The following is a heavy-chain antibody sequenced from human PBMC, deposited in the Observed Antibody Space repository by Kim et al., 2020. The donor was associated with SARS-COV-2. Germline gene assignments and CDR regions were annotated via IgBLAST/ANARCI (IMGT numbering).Heavy chain of an antibody. V-gene: IGHV3-49*04. J-gene: IGHJ4*02. CDR1: GFTFGDYA. Sequence: GGSLRLSCTASGFTFGDYAMSWVRQAPGKGLEWVGFIRSKAYGGTTEYAASVKGRFTISRDDSKSIAYLQMNSLKTEDTAVYYCTRATDFWSGHEAYFDYWGQGTLVTVSS. CDR2: IRSKAYGGTT. D-gene: IGHD3-3*01. CDR3: TRATDFWSGHEAYFDY.